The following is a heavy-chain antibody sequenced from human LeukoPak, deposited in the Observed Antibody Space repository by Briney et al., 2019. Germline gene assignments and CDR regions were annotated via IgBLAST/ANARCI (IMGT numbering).Heavy chain of an antibody. V-gene: IGHV4-30-4*01. J-gene: IGHJ2*01. CDR2: IYYSGST. Sequence: SQTLSLTCTVSGGSISSGDYYWSWIRQPPGKGLEWIGYIYYSGSTYYNPSLKSRVTTSVDTSKNQFSLKLSSVTAADTAVYYCAARAVGDYGAYWYFDLWGRGTLVTVSS. CDR1: GGSISSGDYY. D-gene: IGHD4-17*01. CDR3: AARAVGDYGAYWYFDL.